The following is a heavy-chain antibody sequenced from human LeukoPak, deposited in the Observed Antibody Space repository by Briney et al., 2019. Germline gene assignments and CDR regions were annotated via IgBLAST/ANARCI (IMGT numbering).Heavy chain of an antibody. V-gene: IGHV3-11*01. Sequence: GGSRRLSCAASGFTFTDYYMSWVRQAPGKGLEWISYISPTGHTIYYADSVKGRFTISRDSTKNSLYLQMNRLRAEDTALYYCARDGRLAKVEGEDYYYDGMDVWGQGTTVIVSS. CDR2: ISPTGHTI. CDR3: ARDGRLAKVEGEDYYYDGMDV. J-gene: IGHJ6*02. CDR1: GFTFTDYY. D-gene: IGHD3-16*01.